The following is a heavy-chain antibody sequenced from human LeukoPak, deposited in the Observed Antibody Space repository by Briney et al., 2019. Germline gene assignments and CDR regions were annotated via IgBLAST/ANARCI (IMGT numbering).Heavy chain of an antibody. CDR1: GGTFSSYA. CDR2: IIPIFGTA. CDR3: AGIEIAGGGLFDY. V-gene: IGHV1-69*06. D-gene: IGHD5-24*01. Sequence: GASVKVSCKASGGTFSSYAISWVRQAPGQGLEWMGGIIPIFGTANYAQKFQGRVTITADKSTSTAYMELSSLRSEDTAVYYCAGIEIAGGGLFDYWGQGILVTVSS. J-gene: IGHJ4*02.